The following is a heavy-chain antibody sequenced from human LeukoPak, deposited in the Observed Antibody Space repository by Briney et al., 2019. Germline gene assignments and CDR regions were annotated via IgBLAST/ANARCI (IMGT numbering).Heavy chain of an antibody. CDR3: ARDLGGYSYGIDY. J-gene: IGHJ4*02. Sequence: ASVKVSCKSSGGTFSSYAISWVRQAPGQGLEWMGGIIPIFGTANYAQKFQGRVTITADESTSTAYMELSSLRSEDTAVYYCARDLGGYSYGIDYRGQGTLVTVSS. V-gene: IGHV1-69*13. CDR1: GGTFSSYA. D-gene: IGHD5-18*01. CDR2: IIPIFGTA.